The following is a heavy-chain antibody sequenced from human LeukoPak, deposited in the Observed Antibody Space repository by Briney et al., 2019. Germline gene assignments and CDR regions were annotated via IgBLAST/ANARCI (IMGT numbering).Heavy chain of an antibody. V-gene: IGHV5-51*01. CDR3: ARGHHVVVATATWASDAFDL. CDR1: GYSFTSYW. J-gene: IGHJ3*01. D-gene: IGHD2-21*02. CDR2: IYPGDSDS. Sequence: KDGESLKISCKGSGYSFTSYWIGWVRQMPGKGLEWMGIIYPGDSDSRQSPSLRGQVTISADKSINTAYLQWNSLKASDTAMYYCARGHHVVVATATWASDAFDLWGQGTMVTVSS.